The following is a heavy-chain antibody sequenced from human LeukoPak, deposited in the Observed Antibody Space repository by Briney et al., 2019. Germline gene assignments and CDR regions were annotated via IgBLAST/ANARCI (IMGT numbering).Heavy chain of an antibody. J-gene: IGHJ4*02. D-gene: IGHD3-9*01. CDR2: ISGSGGST. CDR1: GFTFSSYA. CDR3: ARDLTGYYSSLGY. V-gene: IGHV3-23*01. Sequence: GGSLRLSCAASGFTFSSYAMSWVRQAPGKGLEWVSAISGSGGSTYYADSVKGRFTISRDNSKNTLYPQMNSLRAEDTAVYYCARDLTGYYSSLGYWGQGTLVTVSS.